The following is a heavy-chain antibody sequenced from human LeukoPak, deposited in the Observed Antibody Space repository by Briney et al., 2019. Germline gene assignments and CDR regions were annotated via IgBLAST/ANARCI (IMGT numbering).Heavy chain of an antibody. CDR1: GYSITNAYY. CDR2: INHSGST. V-gene: IGHV4-38-2*02. J-gene: IGHJ4*02. D-gene: IGHD3-10*01. CDR3: ASGYYYGSGSLPLFDY. Sequence: SETLSLTCTVSGYSITNAYYWGWIRQPPGKGLEWIGEINHSGSTNYNPSLKSRVTISVDTSKNQFSLKLSSVTAADTAVYYCASGYYYGSGSLPLFDYWGQGTLVTVSS.